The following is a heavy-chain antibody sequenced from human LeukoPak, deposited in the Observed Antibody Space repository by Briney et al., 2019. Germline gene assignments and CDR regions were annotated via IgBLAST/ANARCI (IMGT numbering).Heavy chain of an antibody. CDR2: FDPEDGET. CDR3: ATQQLVRFVLRFQH. D-gene: IGHD6-13*01. CDR1: GYTLTELS. Sequence: ASVKVSFKVSGYTLTELSMHWVRQAPGKGLEWMGRFDPEDGETIYAQKFQGRVTMTEDTSTNTAYVELSSLRSEDTAVYYCATQQLVRFVLRFQHWGQGTLVTVSS. J-gene: IGHJ1*01. V-gene: IGHV1-24*01.